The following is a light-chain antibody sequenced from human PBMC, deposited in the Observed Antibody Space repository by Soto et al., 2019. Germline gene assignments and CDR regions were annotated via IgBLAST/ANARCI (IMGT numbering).Light chain of an antibody. Sequence: ETLMTQYPATLSVSPGERATLSCGASQSVNSNLAWYQQKLGQAHRVLIYGASTRATGIPDRFSGSGSGTEFILTISSLQSEDFAVYYCQEYNTWTWTFGQGTKV. J-gene: IGKJ1*01. CDR2: GAS. CDR1: QSVNSN. CDR3: QEYNTWTWT. V-gene: IGKV3-15*01.